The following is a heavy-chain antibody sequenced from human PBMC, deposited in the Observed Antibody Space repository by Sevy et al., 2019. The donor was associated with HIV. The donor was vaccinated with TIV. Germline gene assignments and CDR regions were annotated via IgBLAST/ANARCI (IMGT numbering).Heavy chain of an antibody. D-gene: IGHD6-6*01. V-gene: IGHV3-9*01. CDR3: AKDSSSGPYYYYGMDV. CDR2: ISWNSGSI. Sequence: SLKISCSASGFTFDDYAMHWVRQAPGKGLEWVSGISWNSGSIGYADSVKGGFTISRDNAKNSLYLQMNSLRAEDTALYYCAKDSSSGPYYYYGMDVWGQGTTVTVSS. CDR1: GFTFDDYA. J-gene: IGHJ6*02.